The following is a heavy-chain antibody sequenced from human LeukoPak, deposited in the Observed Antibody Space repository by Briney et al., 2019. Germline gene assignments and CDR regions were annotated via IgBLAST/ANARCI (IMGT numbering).Heavy chain of an antibody. CDR1: GFTLSRYW. CDR3: ARDWVAGVPFDAFDI. D-gene: IGHD3-10*01. V-gene: IGHV3-7*03. CDR2: IKKEGSEK. Sequence: GGSLRLSCAASGFTLSRYWMSWVRQAPGKGLEWVANIKKEGSEKYYVGSVKGRFTISRDNAKNSLYLHMNSLTAEDTAMYYCARDWVAGVPFDAFDIWGQGTMVSVSS. J-gene: IGHJ3*02.